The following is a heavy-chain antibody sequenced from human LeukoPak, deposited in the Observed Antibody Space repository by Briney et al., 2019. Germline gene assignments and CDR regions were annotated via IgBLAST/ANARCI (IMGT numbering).Heavy chain of an antibody. J-gene: IGHJ4*02. V-gene: IGHV1-2*02. Sequence: GASVKVSCKASGYEFTDFYIHWVRQAPGQRPEWMGWIHPNSGATNYARVFQGRVTMTRDTSISTAYMELGSLEFDDRAVYYCARLRGGFDSGDYWGQGSLVTVSS. D-gene: IGHD5-12*01. CDR2: IHPNSGAT. CDR3: ARLRGGFDSGDY. CDR1: GYEFTDFY.